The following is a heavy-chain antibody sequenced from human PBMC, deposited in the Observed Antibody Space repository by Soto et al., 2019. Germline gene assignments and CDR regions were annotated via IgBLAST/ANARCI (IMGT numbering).Heavy chain of an antibody. V-gene: IGHV6-1*01. J-gene: IGHJ6*03. D-gene: IGHD6-6*01. Sequence: SQTLSLTCAISGVSVSSIHAAWNWIRQSPSRGREWRRTPSSRSKWYNDYAVSVKSRITSTPATAKNQFSPQPNSVTPEDTAVYYCARGNGGEYSSSSYYYYMDVWGKGTTVTVSS. CDR1: GVSVSSIHAA. CDR3: ARGNGGEYSSSSYYYYMDV. CDR2: PSSRSKWYN.